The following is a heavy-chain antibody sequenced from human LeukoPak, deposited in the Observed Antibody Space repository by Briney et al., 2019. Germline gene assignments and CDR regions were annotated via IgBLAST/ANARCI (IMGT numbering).Heavy chain of an antibody. CDR2: IYSGGKT. CDR1: GFTVSSNS. Sequence: PGGSLRLSCTVSGFTVSSNSWSWVRQAPGKGLEWVSFIYSGGKTHSSDSVKGRFTISRDNAKKSLYLQMNSLRAEDTAVYYCARGRAVVAASDNWFDPWGQGTLVTVSS. D-gene: IGHD2-15*01. V-gene: IGHV3-53*01. CDR3: ARGRAVVAASDNWFDP. J-gene: IGHJ5*02.